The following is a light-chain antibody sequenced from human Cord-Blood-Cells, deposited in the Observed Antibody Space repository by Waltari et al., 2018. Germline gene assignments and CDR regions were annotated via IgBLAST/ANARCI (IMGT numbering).Light chain of an antibody. Sequence: DIQMTQSPSPLSASVGDSVTTTCRASQSISSWLAWFQQKPGKAPKLLIYKASSLESGVPSRFSGSGSGTEFTLTISSLQPDDFATYYCQQYNSYPWTFGQGTKVEIK. J-gene: IGKJ1*01. CDR1: QSISSW. V-gene: IGKV1-5*03. CDR2: KAS. CDR3: QQYNSYPWT.